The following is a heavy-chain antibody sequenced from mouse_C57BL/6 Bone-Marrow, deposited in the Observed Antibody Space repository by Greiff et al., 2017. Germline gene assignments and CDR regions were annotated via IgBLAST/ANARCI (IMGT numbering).Heavy chain of an antibody. CDR3: ASCGSSRYWYFYV. Sequence: VQGVESGAELVRPGASVKLSCKASGYTFTDYYINWVKQRPGQGLEWIARIYPGSGNTYYNEKFKGKATLTAEKSSSTAYMQLSSLTSEDSAVYFCASCGSSRYWYFYVWGTGTTVTVSS. V-gene: IGHV1-76*01. D-gene: IGHD1-1*01. CDR2: IYPGSGNT. CDR1: GYTFTDYY. J-gene: IGHJ1*03.